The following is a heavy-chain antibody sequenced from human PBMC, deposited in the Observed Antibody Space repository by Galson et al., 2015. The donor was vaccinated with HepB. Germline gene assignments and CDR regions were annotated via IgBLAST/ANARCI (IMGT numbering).Heavy chain of an antibody. CDR1: GYTFSNYY. J-gene: IGHJ4*02. Sequence: SVKVSCKASGYTFSNYYMHWVRQAPGQGLEWMGIINPSGGGTSYAQKFQGRVTMTRDTSTSTVYMDLSSLRSEDTAVYYCATYDGSAYYYDYWGQGTLVTVFS. CDR3: ATYDGSAYYYDY. D-gene: IGHD3-22*01. CDR2: INPSGGGT. V-gene: IGHV1-46*01.